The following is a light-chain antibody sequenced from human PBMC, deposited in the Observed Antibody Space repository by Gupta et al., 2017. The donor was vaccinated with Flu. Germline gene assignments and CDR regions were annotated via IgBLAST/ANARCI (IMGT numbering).Light chain of an antibody. CDR2: EVS. V-gene: IGLV2-14*01. J-gene: IGLJ1*01. Sequence: QSALTQPASLSGSPGQSITIPCTGTSSDVGGYDYVSWYQQHPGRAPKLIIYEVSNRPSGVSNRFSGSKSGSTTSLTISGLQAEDEADYYCTSYTSSSPLYVFGTGTKVTVL. CDR1: SSDVGGYDY. CDR3: TSYTSSSPLYV.